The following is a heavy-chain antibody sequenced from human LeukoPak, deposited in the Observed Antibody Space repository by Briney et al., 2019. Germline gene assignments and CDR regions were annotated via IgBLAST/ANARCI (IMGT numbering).Heavy chain of an antibody. J-gene: IGHJ4*02. CDR3: ARYYGDSPDY. CDR2: IDPSDSYT. D-gene: IGHD4-17*01. CDR1: GYSFTSYW. V-gene: IGHV5-10-1*01. Sequence: GESLKISCKGSGYSFTSYWISWVRQMLGKGLEWMGRIDPSDSYTNYSPSFQGHVTISADKSISTAYLQWSSLKASDTAMYYCARYYGDSPDYWGQGTLVTVSS.